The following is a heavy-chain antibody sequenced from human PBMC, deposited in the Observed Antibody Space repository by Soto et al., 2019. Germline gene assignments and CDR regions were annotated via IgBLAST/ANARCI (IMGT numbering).Heavy chain of an antibody. CDR1: GVSISSGGYS. D-gene: IGHD3-3*01. V-gene: IGHV4-30-2*01. J-gene: IGHJ6*02. CDR3: ARGQGGYDSWSGYSSYYYVIDX. CDR2: IYHSGST. Sequence: SETLSLTCAVSGVSISSGGYSWSWIRQPPGKGLELIGYIYHSGSTYYNPSLKSRVTISVDRSKNQFSLKLSSVTAADKAVYYCARGQGGYDSWSGYSSYYYVIDXWGQGTRVTVS.